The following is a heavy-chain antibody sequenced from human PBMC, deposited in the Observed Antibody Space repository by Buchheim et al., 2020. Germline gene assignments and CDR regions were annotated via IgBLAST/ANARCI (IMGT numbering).Heavy chain of an antibody. CDR1: GGSISSGGYY. J-gene: IGHJ4*02. CDR2: IYYSGST. D-gene: IGHD3-3*01. CDR3: ARDTGAGWSGRPHGGYFDY. Sequence: QVQLQESGPGLVKPSQTLSLTCTVSGGSISSGGYYWSWIRQHPGKGLEWIGYIYYSGSTYYNPSLKSRVTLSVDTSKNQFSLKLSSVTAADTAVYYCARDTGAGWSGRPHGGYFDYWGQGTL. V-gene: IGHV4-31*03.